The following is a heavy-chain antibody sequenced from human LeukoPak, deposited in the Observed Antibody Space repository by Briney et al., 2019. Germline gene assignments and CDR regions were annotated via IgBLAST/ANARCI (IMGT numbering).Heavy chain of an antibody. D-gene: IGHD6-19*01. CDR2: IYYSGST. Sequence: PSETLSLTCTVSGGSISSYYWSWIRQPPGKGLEWIGYIYYSGSTNYNPSLKSRVTISVDTSKNQFSLKLSSVTAADTAVYYCASGGWSGSFPYYFDYWGQGTLVTVSS. CDR3: ASGGWSGSFPYYFDY. CDR1: GGSISSYY. V-gene: IGHV4-59*01. J-gene: IGHJ4*02.